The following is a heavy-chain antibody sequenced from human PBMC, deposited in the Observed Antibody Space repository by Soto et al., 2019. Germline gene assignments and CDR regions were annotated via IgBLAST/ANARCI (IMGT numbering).Heavy chain of an antibody. CDR2: ISAYNGDT. CDR3: VLGGLETGYYRDMDY. J-gene: IGHJ4*02. D-gene: IGHD3-9*01. CDR1: GYTFKNYG. V-gene: IGHV1-18*04. Sequence: QDHLVQSGAEVKKPGASAKVSCKASGYTFKNYGINWVRQAPGRGLEWVAWISAYNGDTSYAQHCQGRVNVTTETLTNTAYMELRSLRPDDTAVYFCVLGGLETGYYRDMDYWGQGTLVSVSS.